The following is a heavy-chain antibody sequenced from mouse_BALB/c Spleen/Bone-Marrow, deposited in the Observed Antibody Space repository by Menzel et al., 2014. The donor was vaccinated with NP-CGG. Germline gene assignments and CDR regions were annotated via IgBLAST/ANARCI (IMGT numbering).Heavy chain of an antibody. Sequence: QVQLQQSGAELVKPGAPVKLSCKASGYTFTSYWMNWVKQRPGRGLEWIGRIDPSDSGTHYNQKFKDKATLTVDKSSSTAYIQLSSLTSEDSAVYYCARNWVYFDYWGQGTTLTVSS. J-gene: IGHJ2*01. CDR2: IDPSDSGT. CDR1: GYTFTSYW. D-gene: IGHD4-1*01. CDR3: ARNWVYFDY. V-gene: IGHV1-69*02.